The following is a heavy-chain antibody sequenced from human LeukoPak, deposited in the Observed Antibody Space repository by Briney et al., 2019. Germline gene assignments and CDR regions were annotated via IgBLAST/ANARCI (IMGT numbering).Heavy chain of an antibody. V-gene: IGHV3-23*01. CDR1: GFTFTTYA. Sequence: PGRSLRLSCAASGFTFTTYAMSWVRQAPGNGLEWVSAISGSGGSTYYADSVKGRFTISRDNSKNTLYLQMNSLRAEDTAVYYCAKVGRSRTYYDILTGYTWGQGTLVTVSS. J-gene: IGHJ5*02. D-gene: IGHD3-9*01. CDR2: ISGSGGST. CDR3: AKVGRSRTYYDILTGYT.